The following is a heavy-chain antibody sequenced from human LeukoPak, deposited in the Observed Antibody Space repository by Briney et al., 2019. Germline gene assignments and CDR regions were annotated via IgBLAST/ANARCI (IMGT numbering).Heavy chain of an antibody. Sequence: QPGGSLRLSCAASGFTFSDYAMSWVRQAPGKGLEWVSAISGSGGSTYYADSVKGRFTISRDNSKNTLYLQMNSLRAEDTAVYYCAKDREYYYETSDYWGQGTLVTVSS. CDR1: GFTFSDYA. J-gene: IGHJ4*02. V-gene: IGHV3-23*01. D-gene: IGHD3-22*01. CDR3: AKDREYYYETSDY. CDR2: ISGSGGST.